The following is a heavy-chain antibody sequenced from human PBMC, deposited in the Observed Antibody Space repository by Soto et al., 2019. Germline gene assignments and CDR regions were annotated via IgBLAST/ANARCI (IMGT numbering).Heavy chain of an antibody. Sequence: PSETLSLTCTVSGGSISSSSYYWGWIRQPPGKGLEWIGSIYYSGSTYYNPSLKSRVTISVDTSKNQFSLKLSSVTAADTAVYYCAGGLFGYDDSSGTTNHNGFDPWGQGTLVTVSS. V-gene: IGHV4-39*01. CDR3: AGGLFGYDDSSGTTNHNGFDP. D-gene: IGHD3-22*01. CDR1: GGSISSSSYY. CDR2: IYYSGST. J-gene: IGHJ5*02.